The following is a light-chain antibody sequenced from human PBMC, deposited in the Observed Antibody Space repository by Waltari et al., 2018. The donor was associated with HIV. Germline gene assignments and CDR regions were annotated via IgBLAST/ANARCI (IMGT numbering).Light chain of an antibody. Sequence: DSQLTQSPSFLSASVGDRVTITCRASQGFSSYLAWYQQKPGKAPKLLIYTASILQSGVPSRFSGSGSGTEFTLTISSLQPEDFATYYCQRLNSYRFTFGPGTKVDIK. CDR3: QRLNSYRFT. V-gene: IGKV1-9*01. J-gene: IGKJ3*01. CDR1: QGFSSY. CDR2: TAS.